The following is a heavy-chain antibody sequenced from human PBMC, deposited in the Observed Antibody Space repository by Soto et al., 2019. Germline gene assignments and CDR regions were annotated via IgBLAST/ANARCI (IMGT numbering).Heavy chain of an antibody. J-gene: IGHJ4*02. V-gene: IGHV3-21*04. Sequence: GGSLRLSCAASGFTFSSYSMNWVRQAPGKGLEWVSSISSSSSYIYYADSVKGRFTISRDNSKNALYLQMNSLRAEDTAVYYCAESLRWVAARSFDYWGQGTLVTVSS. CDR1: GFTFSSYS. CDR3: AESLRWVAARSFDY. D-gene: IGHD6-6*01. CDR2: ISSSSSYI.